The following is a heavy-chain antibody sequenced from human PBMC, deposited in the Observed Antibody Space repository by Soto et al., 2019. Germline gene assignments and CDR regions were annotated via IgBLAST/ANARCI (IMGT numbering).Heavy chain of an antibody. V-gene: IGHV3-23*01. CDR2: ISGSGGST. J-gene: IGHJ4*02. CDR1: GFTFSIYA. Sequence: GGSLRLSCAASGFTFSIYAMSLVLQAPGKGLEWVSAISGSGGSTYYADSVKGRFTISRDNSKNTLYLQMNSLRAEDTAVYYCAKGRVGGYYYFDYWGQGTLVTVSS. CDR3: AKGRVGGYYYFDY. D-gene: IGHD3-22*01.